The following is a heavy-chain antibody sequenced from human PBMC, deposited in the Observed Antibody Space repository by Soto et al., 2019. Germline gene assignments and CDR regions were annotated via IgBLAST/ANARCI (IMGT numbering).Heavy chain of an antibody. CDR2: IIPIFGTA. CDR3: ARDLLVRGRSSRFDY. CDR1: GGTFSSYA. Sequence: QVQLVQSGAEVKKPGSSVKVSCKASGGTFSSYAISWVRQPPGQGLEWMVGIIPIFGTANYAQKFQGRVTITADKSTSTAYMELSSLRSEDTAVYYWARDLLVRGRSSRFDYWGQGTLVTVSS. D-gene: IGHD3-10*01. V-gene: IGHV1-69*06. J-gene: IGHJ4*02.